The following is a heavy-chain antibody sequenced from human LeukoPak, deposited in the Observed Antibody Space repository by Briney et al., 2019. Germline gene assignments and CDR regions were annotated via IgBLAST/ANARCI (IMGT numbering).Heavy chain of an antibody. CDR3: ARIESDFWSGYPDY. V-gene: IGHV4-30-2*01. CDR2: IYHSGST. J-gene: IGHJ4*02. CDR1: GGSISSGGYY. Sequence: PSQTLSLTCTVSGGSISSGGYYWSWIRQPPGKGLEWIGYIYHSGSTYYNPSLKSRVTISVDRSKNQFSLKLSSVTAADTAVYYCARIESDFWSGYPDYWGQGTLVTVSS. D-gene: IGHD3-3*01.